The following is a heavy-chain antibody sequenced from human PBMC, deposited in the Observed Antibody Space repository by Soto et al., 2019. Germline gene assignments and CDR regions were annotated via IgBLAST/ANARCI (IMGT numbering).Heavy chain of an antibody. V-gene: IGHV4-31*03. CDR1: GGSISTVGYY. CDR2: IYYTGST. J-gene: IGHJ5*02. CDR3: AIGTTDWFDP. Sequence: QVQLQESGPGLVKPSLTLSLTCTVSGGSISTVGYYWSWIRQHPGKGLEGIGYIYYTGSTYYTPSLKSRVTISLDTSKNHFSRNLSSVTAADTAVYYCAIGTTDWFDPWGQGTLVTVSS. D-gene: IGHD1-26*01.